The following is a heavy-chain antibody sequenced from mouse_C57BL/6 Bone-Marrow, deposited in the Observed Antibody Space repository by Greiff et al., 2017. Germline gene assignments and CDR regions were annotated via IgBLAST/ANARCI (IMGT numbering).Heavy chain of an antibody. CDR2: IWRGGST. CDR1: GFSLTSYG. J-gene: IGHJ2*01. V-gene: IGHV2-2*01. CDR3: ASLTGTGGDD. D-gene: IGHD4-1*01. Sequence: VQLQQSGPGLVQPSQSLSITCTVSGFSLTSYGVHWVRQSPGKGLEWLGVIWRGGSTDYNAAFISRLSISKDNSKSQVFFKMNSLQADDTAIYYCASLTGTGGDDWGQGTTLTVS.